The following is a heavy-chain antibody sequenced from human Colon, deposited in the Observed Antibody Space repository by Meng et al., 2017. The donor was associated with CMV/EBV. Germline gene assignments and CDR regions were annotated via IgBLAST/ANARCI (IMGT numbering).Heavy chain of an antibody. CDR2: IKEDGTEE. CDR3: ARMDCSSPSCYTYGLDV. J-gene: IGHJ6*02. Sequence: GESLKISCAASGFSFSSSWMSWVRQAPGKGLQWVANIKEDGTEEHYVESVKGRFTISRDNVKKSLYLQMNSLRAEDTAKYYCARMDCSSPSCYTYGLDVWGRGTTVTVSS. V-gene: IGHV3-7*01. CDR1: GFSFSSSW. D-gene: IGHD2-2*02.